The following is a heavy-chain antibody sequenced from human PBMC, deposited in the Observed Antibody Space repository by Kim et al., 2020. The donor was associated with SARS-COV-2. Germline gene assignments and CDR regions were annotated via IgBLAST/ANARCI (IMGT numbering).Heavy chain of an antibody. Sequence: GGSLRLSCAASGFTFSTYWKHWVRQSPGRGLVWVSGINTDGSTIVYADSVKGRFTISRDNAKNTLYLQMNSLRAEDTAVYYCAGGSGMDVWGQGTTVTVSS. CDR2: INTDGSTI. V-gene: IGHV3-74*01. J-gene: IGHJ6*02. CDR1: GFTFSTYW. CDR3: AGGSGMDV.